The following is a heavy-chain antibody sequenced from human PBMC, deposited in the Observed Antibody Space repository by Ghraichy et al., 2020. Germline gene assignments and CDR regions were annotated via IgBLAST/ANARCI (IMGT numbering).Heavy chain of an antibody. J-gene: IGHJ4*02. Sequence: GSLRLSCAASGFTFSSYSMNWVRQAPGKGLEWVSYISSSSTIYYADSVKGRFTISRDNAKNSLYLQMNSLRAEDTAVYYCARVGGLSSGWDVWGQGTLVTVSS. CDR3: ARVGGLSSGWDV. CDR2: ISSSSTI. CDR1: GFTFSSYS. V-gene: IGHV3-48*01. D-gene: IGHD6-19*01.